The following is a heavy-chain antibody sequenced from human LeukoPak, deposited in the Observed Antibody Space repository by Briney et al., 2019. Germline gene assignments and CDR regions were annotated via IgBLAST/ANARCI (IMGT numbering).Heavy chain of an antibody. CDR3: AGRGADLSY. V-gene: IGHV3-23*01. Sequence: GGSLRLSCAVSGLTFSTYAMTWVRQAPGKGLEWVSAISGSGGSTYYADSVKGRFTISRDNSKNTLYLQMNSLRAEDTAVYYCAGRGADLSYWGQGTLVTVSS. CDR1: GLTFSTYA. J-gene: IGHJ4*02. CDR2: ISGSGGST. D-gene: IGHD3-10*01.